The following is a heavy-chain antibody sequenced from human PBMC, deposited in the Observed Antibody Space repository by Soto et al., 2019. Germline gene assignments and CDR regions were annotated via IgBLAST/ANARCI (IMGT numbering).Heavy chain of an antibody. V-gene: IGHV4-31*03. CDR1: GGSISSGGYY. CDR2: IYYSGST. CDR3: ARIVATIRVRYYYYMDV. J-gene: IGHJ6*03. D-gene: IGHD5-12*01. Sequence: QVQLQESGPGLVKPSQTLSLTCTVSGGSISSGGYYWSWIRQHPGKGLEWIGYIYYSGSTYYNPSLKSRVTMSVDTSKNQCSLKLSSVTAADTAVYYCARIVATIRVRYYYYMDVWGKGTTVTVSS.